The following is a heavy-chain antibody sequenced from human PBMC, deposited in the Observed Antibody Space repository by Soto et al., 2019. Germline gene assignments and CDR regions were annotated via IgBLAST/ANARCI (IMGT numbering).Heavy chain of an antibody. D-gene: IGHD1-26*01. CDR1: GFIFSNVW. J-gene: IGHJ5*01. CDR3: NTYGVGATNSWFDP. Sequence: PGGSLRLSCAGSGFIFSNVWMNWVRQAPGKGLEWVGHIKSKSDDGTTDYAAPVKGRFTISRDDSKNTLSLEMNSLQSEDTALYYCNTYGVGATNSWFDPWGQGTLVTVSS. CDR2: IKSKSDDGTT. V-gene: IGHV3-15*01.